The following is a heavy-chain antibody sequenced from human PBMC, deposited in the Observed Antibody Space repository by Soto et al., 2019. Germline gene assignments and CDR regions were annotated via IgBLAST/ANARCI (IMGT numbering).Heavy chain of an antibody. CDR3: AKDERRLAARRPYGMDV. J-gene: IGHJ6*02. Sequence: PGGSLRLSCAASGFTFSSYAMSWVRQAPGKGLEWVSAISGSGGSTYYADSVKGRFTISRDNSKNTLYLQMNSLRAEDTAVYYCAKDERRLAARRPYGMDVWGQGTTVTVSS. CDR2: ISGSGGST. CDR1: GFTFSSYA. D-gene: IGHD6-6*01. V-gene: IGHV3-23*01.